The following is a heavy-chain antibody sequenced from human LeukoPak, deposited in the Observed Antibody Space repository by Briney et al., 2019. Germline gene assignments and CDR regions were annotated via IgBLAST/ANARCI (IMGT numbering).Heavy chain of an antibody. D-gene: IGHD3-22*01. CDR1: GGTFSSYA. CDR2: IIPIFGTA. Sequence: SVKVSCXASGGTFSSYAISWVRRAPGQGLEWMGGIIPIFGTANYAQKFQGRVTITADESTSTAYMELSSLRSEDTAVYYCARDYDSSGYPYYYYYMDVWGKGTTVTVSS. V-gene: IGHV1-69*01. CDR3: ARDYDSSGYPYYYYYMDV. J-gene: IGHJ6*03.